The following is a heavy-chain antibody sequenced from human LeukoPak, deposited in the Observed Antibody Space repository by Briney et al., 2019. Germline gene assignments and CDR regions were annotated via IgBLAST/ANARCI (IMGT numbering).Heavy chain of an antibody. V-gene: IGHV3-23*01. J-gene: IGHJ3*02. CDR3: AKDSWSFHDAFDI. CDR2: ISGPGGST. Sequence: GGSLRLSCAASGFTFINYAMSWVRQAPGKGLEWVSGISGPGGSTYYADSVKGRFTISRGNSKSTLYLQMNSLRAEDTALYYCAKDSWSFHDAFDIWGQGTMVTVSS. CDR1: GFTFINYA. D-gene: IGHD2-21*01.